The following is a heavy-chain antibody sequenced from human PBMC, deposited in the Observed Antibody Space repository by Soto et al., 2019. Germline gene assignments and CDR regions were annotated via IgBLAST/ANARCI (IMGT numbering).Heavy chain of an antibody. J-gene: IGHJ5*02. CDR1: GYTFTSYA. Sequence: ASVKVSCKASGYTFTSYAMHWVRQAPGQRLEWMGWINAGNGNTKYSQKFQGRVTITRDTSASTAYMELSSLRSEDTAVYYCARDHSEGYDILTGYRGLDPCGQGTLVTVYS. CDR3: ARDHSEGYDILTGYRGLDP. D-gene: IGHD3-9*01. V-gene: IGHV1-3*01. CDR2: INAGNGNT.